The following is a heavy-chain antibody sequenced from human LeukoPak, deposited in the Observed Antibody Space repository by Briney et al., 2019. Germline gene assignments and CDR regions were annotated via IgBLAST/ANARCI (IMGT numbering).Heavy chain of an antibody. Sequence: SATVSLTCTVSGGSISSYYWSWIRQPPGKGLEWIGYIYPSGSTNYNTSLKSRVTISVDTSKNKFSLKLSSVTAADTAVYYCARHYYGDYYFDYWGQGTLVTVS. V-gene: IGHV4-59*08. D-gene: IGHD4-17*01. CDR1: GGSISSYY. CDR2: IYPSGST. CDR3: ARHYYGDYYFDY. J-gene: IGHJ4*02.